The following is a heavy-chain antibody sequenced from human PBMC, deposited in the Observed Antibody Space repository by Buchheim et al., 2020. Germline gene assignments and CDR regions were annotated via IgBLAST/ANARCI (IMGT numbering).Heavy chain of an antibody. J-gene: IGHJ5*02. D-gene: IGHD3-22*01. Sequence: QVQLVESGGGVVQPGRSLRLSCAASGFTFSSYAMHWVRQAPGKGLEWVAVISYDGSNKYYADSVKGRFTISRDNSKNTLYLQMNSLRDEDTAVYYCARVADYYASSAWGQGTL. V-gene: IGHV3-30-3*01. CDR2: ISYDGSNK. CDR1: GFTFSSYA. CDR3: ARVADYYASSA.